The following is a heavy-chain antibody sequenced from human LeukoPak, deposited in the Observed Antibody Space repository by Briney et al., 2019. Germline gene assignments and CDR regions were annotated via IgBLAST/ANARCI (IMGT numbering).Heavy chain of an antibody. Sequence: SGGSLRLSCAASGFTFSSYGMHWVRQAPGKGLEWVAVIWYDGSNKYYADSVKGRFTISRDNSKNTLYLQMNSLRVEDTAVYYCARYSGSLDAFDIWGQGTMVTVSS. D-gene: IGHD1-26*01. CDR2: IWYDGSNK. CDR1: GFTFSSYG. V-gene: IGHV3-33*08. J-gene: IGHJ3*02. CDR3: ARYSGSLDAFDI.